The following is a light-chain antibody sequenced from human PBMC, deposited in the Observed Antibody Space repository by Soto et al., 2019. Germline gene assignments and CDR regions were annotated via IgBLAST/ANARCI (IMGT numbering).Light chain of an antibody. Sequence: EIVLTQSPGTLSLSPGERATLFCRASQGVSRSYFAWYQQKPGQAPRLLIHGASTRAPGIPARFSGSGSGTDFTLTISSLQSEDFAVYYCHQYDHWPQTFGQGTKVDIK. CDR2: GAS. V-gene: IGKV3-15*01. CDR1: QGVSRSY. CDR3: HQYDHWPQT. J-gene: IGKJ1*01.